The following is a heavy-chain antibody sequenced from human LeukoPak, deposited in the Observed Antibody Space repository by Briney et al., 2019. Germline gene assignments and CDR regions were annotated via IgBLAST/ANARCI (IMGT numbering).Heavy chain of an antibody. J-gene: IGHJ4*02. CDR3: ARALLYSGYPPN. CDR2: IYSGGST. Sequence: GGSLGLSCAASGFTVSSNYMSWVRQAPGMGLEWVSVIYSGGSTFYADSVKGRFTSFRDNSKNTVYLQMNSLRAEDTAVYYCARALLYSGYPPNWGQGTLVTVSS. D-gene: IGHD5-12*01. CDR1: GFTVSSNY. V-gene: IGHV3-66*01.